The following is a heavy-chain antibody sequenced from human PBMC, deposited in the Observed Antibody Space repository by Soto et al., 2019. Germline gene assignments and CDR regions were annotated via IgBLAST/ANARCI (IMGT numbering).Heavy chain of an antibody. CDR2: IKSNADGGTA. CDR3: TTGVATAKYYFDF. D-gene: IGHD6-25*01. CDR1: GFTFNNAW. V-gene: IGHV3-15*01. Sequence: EVQLVESGGGLVKPGASLTLSCAASGFTFNNAWMSWVRQAPGTGLEWVGRIKSNADGGTADYNPPVKGRFTISRDDSKNTLLLHINSLKTEDTAIYYCTTGVATAKYYFDFWGQGTLVTVSS. J-gene: IGHJ4*02.